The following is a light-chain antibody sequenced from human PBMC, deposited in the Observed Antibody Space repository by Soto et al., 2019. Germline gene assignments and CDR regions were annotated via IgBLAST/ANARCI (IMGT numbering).Light chain of an antibody. CDR2: AAS. J-gene: IGKJ1*01. CDR3: QQYGSSPRT. V-gene: IGKV3-20*01. Sequence: EIVLFQSPGALSLSPGEGATLPCKTNKIIVTAYLAWYHNKPGQPPRLLIYAASTRAIGVPDRSSGSGSGTDFTLTISRVEPEDFAVYYCQQYGSSPRTFGQGTKVDIK. CDR1: KIIVTAY.